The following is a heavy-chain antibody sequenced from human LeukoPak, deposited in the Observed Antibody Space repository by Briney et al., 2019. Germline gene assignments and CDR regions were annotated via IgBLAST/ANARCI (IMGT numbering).Heavy chain of an antibody. CDR3: ARTMGRITMVRGVIITAYGMDV. D-gene: IGHD3-10*01. CDR1: GFTFSSYS. CDR2: ISSSSSYI. Sequence: PGGSLRLSCAASGFTFSSYSMNWVRQAPGKGLEWVSSISSSSSYIYYADSVKGRFTISRDNAKNSLYLQMNSLRAEDTAVYYCARTMGRITMVRGVIITAYGMDVWGQGTTVTVSS. V-gene: IGHV3-21*01. J-gene: IGHJ6*02.